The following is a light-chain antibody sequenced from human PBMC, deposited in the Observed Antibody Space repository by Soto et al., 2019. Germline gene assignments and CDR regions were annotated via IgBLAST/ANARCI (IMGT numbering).Light chain of an antibody. V-gene: IGKV3-11*01. CDR1: QSVTNY. CDR2: DAS. Sequence: EIFLTQSPDTLSLSPGERATLSCRASQSVTNYIAWYQQRPGQAPRLLIYDASNRATGIPARFSGSGSETDFTLTISSLEPEDFAVYYCQHRMNWPLTFGQGTRLEIK. J-gene: IGKJ5*01. CDR3: QHRMNWPLT.